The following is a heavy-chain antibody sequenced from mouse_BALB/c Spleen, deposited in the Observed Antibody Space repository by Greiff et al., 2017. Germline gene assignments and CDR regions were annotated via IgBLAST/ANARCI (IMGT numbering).Heavy chain of an antibody. CDR1: GFTFSSYA. Sequence: EVKLMESGGGLVKPGGSLKLSCAASGFTFSSYAMSWVRQSPEKRLEWVAEISSGGSYTYYPDTVTGRFTISRDNAKNTLYLEMSSLRSEDTAMYYCARADSSGYSTYAMDYWGQGTSVTVSS. D-gene: IGHD3-2*01. V-gene: IGHV5-9-4*01. CDR3: ARADSSGYSTYAMDY. J-gene: IGHJ4*01. CDR2: ISSGGSYT.